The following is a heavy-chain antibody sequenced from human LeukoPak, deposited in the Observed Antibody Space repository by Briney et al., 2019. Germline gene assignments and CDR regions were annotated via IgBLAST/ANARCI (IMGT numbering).Heavy chain of an antibody. CDR3: ARDHIYGDYGGDY. V-gene: IGHV1-2*06. CDR2: INPSNGGT. CDR1: GYTFTGYY. D-gene: IGHD4-17*01. Sequence: ASVKVSCKASGYTFTGYYMHWVRQAPGQGLEWMGRINPSNGGTNYAQEFQGRVTMTRDTSISTAYMELSRLRSDDTAVYYCARDHIYGDYGGDYWGQGTLVTVSS. J-gene: IGHJ4*02.